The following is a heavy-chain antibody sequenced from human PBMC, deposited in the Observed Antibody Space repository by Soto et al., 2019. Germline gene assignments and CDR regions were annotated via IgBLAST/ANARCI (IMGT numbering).Heavy chain of an antibody. CDR3: VRTSLVVAAATREDY. V-gene: IGHV3-74*01. Sequence: GGSLRLSCAASGFTFSSYWMHWVRQAPGKGLVWVSRVNSDGSSTSYADSVKGRFTISRDNAKNTLYLQMNSLRAEDTAVYYCVRTSLVVAAATREDYWGQGTLVTVSS. J-gene: IGHJ4*02. D-gene: IGHD2-15*01. CDR2: VNSDGSST. CDR1: GFTFSSYW.